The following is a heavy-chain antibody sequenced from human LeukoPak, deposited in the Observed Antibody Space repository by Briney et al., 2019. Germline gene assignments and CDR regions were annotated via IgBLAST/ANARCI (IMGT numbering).Heavy chain of an antibody. CDR3: ARAAQVVVAAGAFDI. V-gene: IGHV3-21*01. Sequence: GGSLRLSCAASGFTFSIYSINWVRQAPGKGLEWVSSISSSSSYIYYADSVKGRFTISRDNAKNSLYLQMNSLRAEDTAVYYCARAAQVVVAAGAFDIWGQGTMVTVSS. J-gene: IGHJ3*02. D-gene: IGHD2-15*01. CDR2: ISSSSSYI. CDR1: GFTFSIYS.